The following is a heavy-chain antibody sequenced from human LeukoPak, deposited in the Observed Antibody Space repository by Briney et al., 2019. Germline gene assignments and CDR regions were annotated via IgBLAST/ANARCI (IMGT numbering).Heavy chain of an antibody. CDR2: IYYSGGT. V-gene: IGHV4-39*01. CDR3: ARHEGIVATGFDY. D-gene: IGHD5-12*01. Sequence: PSETLSLTCSVSGDSISRSDSYWDWIRQPPGKGLEWIGSIYYSGGTYYNPSLKSRVTISVDTSKNQFSLKLSSVTAADTAVYYCARHEGIVATGFDYWGQGTLVTVSS. CDR1: GDSISRSDSY. J-gene: IGHJ4*02.